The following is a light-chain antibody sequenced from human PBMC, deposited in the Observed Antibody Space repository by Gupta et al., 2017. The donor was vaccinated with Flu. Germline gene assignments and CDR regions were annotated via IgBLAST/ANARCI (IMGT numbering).Light chain of an antibody. Sequence: QSVLTQPPSVSGAPGQRVTISCPGSSSNIGAGYDVHWYQQLPGTAPKLLIYRNSNRPSGVPDRFSGSKSGTSASLAITGLQAEDEADYYCQSYDSSLSGSGVFGGGTKLTVL. CDR2: RNS. CDR1: SSNIGAGYD. J-gene: IGLJ2*01. CDR3: QSYDSSLSGSGV. V-gene: IGLV1-40*01.